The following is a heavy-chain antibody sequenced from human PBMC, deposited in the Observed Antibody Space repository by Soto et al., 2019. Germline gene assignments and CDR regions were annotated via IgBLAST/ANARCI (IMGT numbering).Heavy chain of an antibody. Sequence: QVQLVESGGGVVLPGRSLRLSCAASGFTFSSHTMHWVRQAPGKGLECVAVISYDESSKYYADSVKGRFTISRDNSKNTLYLQMNSLTAEDTAVYYCASGNDDYWGQGTLVTVSS. CDR1: GFTFSSHT. V-gene: IGHV3-30-3*01. CDR2: ISYDESSK. J-gene: IGHJ4*02. CDR3: ASGNDDY.